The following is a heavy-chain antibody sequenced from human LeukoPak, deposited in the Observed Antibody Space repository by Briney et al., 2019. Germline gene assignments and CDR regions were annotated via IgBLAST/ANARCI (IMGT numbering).Heavy chain of an antibody. D-gene: IGHD3-3*02. CDR2: LNNNGAIK. V-gene: IGHV3-20*04. CDR3: ARDRLGHSFSVSHFDL. Sequence: GGSLRLSCATSGFTYVDYGLSWVRRPRARGLAWLCALNNNGAIKNYSDAVKDRFTISRDDAKNSLYLRMDSLRAEDTALDYCARDRLGHSFSVSHFDLWGQGTLVTVSS. J-gene: IGHJ4*02. CDR1: GFTYVDYG.